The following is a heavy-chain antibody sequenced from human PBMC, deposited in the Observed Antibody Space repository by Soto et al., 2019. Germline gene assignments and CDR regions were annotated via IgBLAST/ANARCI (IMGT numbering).Heavy chain of an antibody. CDR1: GGSISSSNYH. Sequence: PSETLSLTCTVSGGSISSSNYHWGWIRQPPGKGLEWIGSFYYSGSTYYNPSLKSRVTISVDTSKNQFSLKLSSVTAADTAVYYCARDTRYCSGTSCYIYGMDGWGQGTTVT. CDR2: FYYSGST. J-gene: IGHJ6*02. D-gene: IGHD2-2*02. CDR3: ARDTRYCSGTSCYIYGMDG. V-gene: IGHV4-39*07.